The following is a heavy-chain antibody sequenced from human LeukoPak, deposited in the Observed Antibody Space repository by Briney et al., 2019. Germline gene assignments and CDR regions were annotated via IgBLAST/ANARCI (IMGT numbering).Heavy chain of an antibody. Sequence: SETLSLTCTVSGGSISSYYWSWIRQPPGKGLEWIGYIYYSGSTNYNPSLKSRVTISVDTSKNQFSLKLSSVTAADTAVYYCAREGSSGSYLYWGQGTLVTVSS. CDR3: AREGSSGSYLY. CDR1: GGSISSYY. CDR2: IYYSGST. D-gene: IGHD1-26*01. J-gene: IGHJ4*02. V-gene: IGHV4-59*01.